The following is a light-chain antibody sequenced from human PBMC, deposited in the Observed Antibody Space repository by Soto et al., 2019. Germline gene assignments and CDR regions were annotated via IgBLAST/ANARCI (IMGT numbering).Light chain of an antibody. J-gene: IGKJ1*01. V-gene: IGKV2-28*01. CDR3: MQALQPPWT. Sequence: DIVMTQSPLSLPVTPGEPASISCRSSESLLHSNGYNYLDWYLQKPGQSPQLLIFLGSNRASGVXDTXSGRGSGTDFTLKISRVEAEDVGVYYCMQALQPPWTFGQGTKVDIK. CDR1: ESLLHSNGYNY. CDR2: LGS.